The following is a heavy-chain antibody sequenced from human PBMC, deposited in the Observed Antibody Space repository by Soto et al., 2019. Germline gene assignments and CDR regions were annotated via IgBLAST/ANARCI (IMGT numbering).Heavy chain of an antibody. CDR1: GYSFTSYW. CDR3: ARHPYCGGDCYSWWFDP. Sequence: PGESLKISCKGSGYSFTSYWIGWVRQMPGKGLEWMGIIYPGDSDTGYSPSFQGQVTISADKSISTAYLQWSSLKASDTAMYYCARHPYCGGDCYSWWFDPWGQGTLVTVSS. V-gene: IGHV5-51*01. CDR2: IYPGDSDT. J-gene: IGHJ5*02. D-gene: IGHD2-21*02.